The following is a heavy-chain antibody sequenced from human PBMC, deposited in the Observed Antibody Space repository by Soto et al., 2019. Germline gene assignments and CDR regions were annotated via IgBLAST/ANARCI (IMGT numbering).Heavy chain of an antibody. V-gene: IGHV4-31*03. CDR3: ARGSAYYDFWSGYYFDY. CDR1: GGSISSGGYY. J-gene: IGHJ4*02. CDR2: IYYSGST. D-gene: IGHD3-3*01. Sequence: SETLSLTCTVSGGSISSGGYYWSWIRQHPGKGLEWIGCIYYSGSTYYNPSLKSRVTISVDTSKNQFSLKLSSVTAADTAVYYCARGSAYYDFWSGYYFDYWGQGTLVTVSS.